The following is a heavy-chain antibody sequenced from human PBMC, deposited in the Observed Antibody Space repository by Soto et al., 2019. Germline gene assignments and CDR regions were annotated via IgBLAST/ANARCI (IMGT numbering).Heavy chain of an antibody. V-gene: IGHV4-59*12. CDR3: ARDANGRNDVFDI. Sequence: PSETLSLTCTVSGGSISSYYWSWIRQPPGKGLEWIGYIYYSGSTYYNPSLKSRVTISVDTSKNQFSLRLSSVTAADTAVYYGARDANGRNDVFDIWGQGTMVTVSS. CDR2: IYYSGST. D-gene: IGHD1-1*01. CDR1: GGSISSYY. J-gene: IGHJ3*02.